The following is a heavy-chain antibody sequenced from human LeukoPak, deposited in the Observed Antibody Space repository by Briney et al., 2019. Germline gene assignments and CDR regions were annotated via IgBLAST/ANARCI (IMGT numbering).Heavy chain of an antibody. D-gene: IGHD2-2*01. J-gene: IGHJ5*02. Sequence: GGSLRLSCAASEFTFSSYGMHWVRQAPGKGLEWVAFIRYDGSNKYYADSVKGRFTISRDNSKNTLYLQMNSLRAEDTAVYYCAKERYQLLYWFDPWGQGTLVTVSS. CDR1: EFTFSSYG. CDR2: IRYDGSNK. V-gene: IGHV3-30*02. CDR3: AKERYQLLYWFDP.